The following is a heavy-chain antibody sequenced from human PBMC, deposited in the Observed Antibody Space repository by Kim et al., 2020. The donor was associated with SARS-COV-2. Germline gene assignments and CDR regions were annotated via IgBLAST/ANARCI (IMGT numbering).Heavy chain of an antibody. J-gene: IGHJ1*01. D-gene: IGHD2-2*01. Sequence: SETLSLTCTVSGGSISSSSYYWGWIRQPPGKGLEWIGSIYYSGSTYYNPSLKSRVTISVDTSKNQFSLKLSSVTAADTAVYYCARRHVICSSTSCYEDWG. CDR2: IYYSGST. V-gene: IGHV4-39*01. CDR1: GGSISSSSYY. CDR3: ARRHVICSSTSCYED.